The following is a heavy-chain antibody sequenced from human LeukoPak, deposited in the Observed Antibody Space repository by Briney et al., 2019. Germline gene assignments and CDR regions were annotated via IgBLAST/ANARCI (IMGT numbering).Heavy chain of an antibody. D-gene: IGHD3-10*01. Sequence: GGSLRLSCAVSGITLSNYGMSWVRQAPGKGLEWVAGISDSGGRTNYADSVKGRFTISRDNPKNTLYLQMNSLRAEDTAVYFCAKRGVVIRIILVGFHKEAYYFDSWGQGALVTVSS. V-gene: IGHV3-23*01. CDR2: ISDSGGRT. CDR1: GITLSNYG. CDR3: AKRGVVIRIILVGFHKEAYYFDS. J-gene: IGHJ4*02.